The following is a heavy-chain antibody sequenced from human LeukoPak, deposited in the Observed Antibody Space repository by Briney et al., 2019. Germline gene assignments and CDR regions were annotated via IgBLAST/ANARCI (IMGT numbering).Heavy chain of an antibody. V-gene: IGHV4-34*01. CDR2: INHSGST. CDR3: ARGVLAAAGDAFDI. CDR1: GGSFSGYY. D-gene: IGHD6-13*01. J-gene: IGHJ3*02. Sequence: SETLSPTCAVYGGSFSGYYWSWIRQPPGKGLEWIGEINHSGSTNYNPSLKSRVTISVDTSKNQFSLKLSSVTAADTAVYYCARGVLAAAGDAFDIWGQGTMVTVSS.